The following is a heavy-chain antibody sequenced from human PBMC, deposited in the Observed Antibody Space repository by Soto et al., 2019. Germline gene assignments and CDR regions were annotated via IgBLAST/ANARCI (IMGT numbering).Heavy chain of an antibody. CDR2: INPNSGGT. J-gene: IGHJ4*02. CDR1: GYTFTGYY. Sequence: ASVKVSCKASGYTFTGYYMHWVRQAPGQGLEWMGWINPNSGGTNYAQKFQGWVTMTRDTSISTAFMELSRLRSDDTAVYYCARVVGQLGHPAGFDYWGQGTLVTVSS. D-gene: IGHD7-27*01. V-gene: IGHV1-2*04. CDR3: ARVVGQLGHPAGFDY.